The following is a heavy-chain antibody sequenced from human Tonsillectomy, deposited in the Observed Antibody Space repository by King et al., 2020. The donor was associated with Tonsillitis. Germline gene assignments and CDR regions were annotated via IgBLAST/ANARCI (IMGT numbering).Heavy chain of an antibody. CDR1: GYTLTNYG. J-gene: IGHJ6*03. V-gene: IGHV1-18*01. Sequence: QLVQSGGEVKMPGASVKVSCKASGYTLTNYGITWVRQAPGQGLEWMGWISSYNADTKFAQKFQGRVTMTTDTSSNTAHMEVRSLRSDDTAVYYFARWAEYYYFQYMDVWGKGTTVTVSS. CDR2: ISSYNADT. CDR3: ARWAEYYYFQYMDV.